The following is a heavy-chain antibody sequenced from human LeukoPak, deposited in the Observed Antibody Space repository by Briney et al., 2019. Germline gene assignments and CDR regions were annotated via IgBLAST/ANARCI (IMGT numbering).Heavy chain of an antibody. V-gene: IGHV3-48*03. J-gene: IGHJ6*02. CDR3: ARRVDHYGMDV. CDR2: ISSSGSTI. CDR1: GFTFSSYE. Sequence: GGSLGLSCAASGFTFSSYEMNWVRQAPGKGLXXVSYISSSGSTIYYADSVKGRFTISRDNAKNSLYLQMNSLRAEDTAVYYCARRVDHYGMDVWGQGTTVTVSS.